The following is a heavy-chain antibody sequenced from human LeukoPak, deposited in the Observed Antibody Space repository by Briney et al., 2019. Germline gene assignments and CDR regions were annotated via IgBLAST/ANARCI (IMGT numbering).Heavy chain of an antibody. D-gene: IGHD2/OR15-2a*01. Sequence: PWASVKVSCKASGGTFSSYAISWVRQAPGQGLEWMGGIIPIFGTANYAQDFQGRVTITADESTSTAYMELSSLRSEDTAVYYCARGGVRYCSSSTCYIFYFWGQGTLVTVSS. CDR2: IIPIFGTA. J-gene: IGHJ4*02. CDR1: GGTFSSYA. CDR3: ARGGVRYCSSSTCYIFYF. V-gene: IGHV1-69*01.